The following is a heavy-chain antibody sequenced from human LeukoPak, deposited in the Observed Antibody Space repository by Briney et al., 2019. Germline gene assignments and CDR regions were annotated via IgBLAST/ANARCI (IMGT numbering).Heavy chain of an antibody. CDR2: IYYSGST. D-gene: IGHD2-15*01. V-gene: IGHV4-59*01. J-gene: IGHJ3*02. CDR1: GGSISTSY. Sequence: SETLSLTCTVSGGSISTSYWSWIRQPPGKGLEWFGYIYYSGSTNYNPSLKSRVTLSVDTSKNQFSLKLSSVTAADTAVYYCARGPQYCSDGSCYSYAFDIWGQGTMVTVSS. CDR3: ARGPQYCSDGSCYSYAFDI.